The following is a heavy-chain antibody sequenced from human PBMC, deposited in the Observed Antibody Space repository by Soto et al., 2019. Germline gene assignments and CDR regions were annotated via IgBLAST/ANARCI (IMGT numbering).Heavy chain of an antibody. V-gene: IGHV1-3*01. Sequence: ASVKVSCKASGYTFTPYPIFWVRQAPGQRPEWMGWINPTYGKTKYSQKFEGRITITRDTSANTVHMELTSLRSEDTAVFYCAREGSSGVRDLWGQGTQVTVSS. D-gene: IGHD2-15*01. CDR1: GYTFTPYP. CDR2: INPTYGKT. CDR3: AREGSSGVRDL. J-gene: IGHJ5*02.